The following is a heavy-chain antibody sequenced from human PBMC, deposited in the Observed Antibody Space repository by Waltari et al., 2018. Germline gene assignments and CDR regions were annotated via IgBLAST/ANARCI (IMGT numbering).Heavy chain of an antibody. J-gene: IGHJ6*03. CDR1: GFTFSRHG. Sequence: QVQLVESGGGVVQPGRSLRLSCAAYGFTFSRHGMHCVRQAPGKGLEWVAVIWYDGSNKYYADSVKGRFTISRDNSKNKLYLQMNSLRAEDTAVYYCAKAGRSEDYYMDVWGKGTTVTVSS. CDR3: AKAGRSEDYYMDV. CDR2: IWYDGSNK. V-gene: IGHV3-33*06. D-gene: IGHD2-15*01.